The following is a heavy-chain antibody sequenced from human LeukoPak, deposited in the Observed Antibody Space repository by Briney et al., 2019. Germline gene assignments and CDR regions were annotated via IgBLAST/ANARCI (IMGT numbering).Heavy chain of an antibody. CDR3: VLTRGSGIAVASNFDY. CDR1: GFTFSSYG. V-gene: IGHV3-30*03. Sequence: PGGSLRLSCAASGFTFSSYGMHLVRQAPGKGLEWVAVISYDGSNKYYADSVKGRFTISRDNSKNTLYLQMNSLRAEDTAVYYCVLTRGSGIAVASNFDYWGQGTLVTVSS. J-gene: IGHJ4*02. D-gene: IGHD6-19*01. CDR2: ISYDGSNK.